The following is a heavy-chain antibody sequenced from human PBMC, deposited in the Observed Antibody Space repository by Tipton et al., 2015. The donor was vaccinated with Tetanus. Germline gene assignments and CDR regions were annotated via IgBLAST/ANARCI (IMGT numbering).Heavy chain of an antibody. J-gene: IGHJ3*02. CDR1: GFTFTDYY. D-gene: IGHD2-15*01. CDR3: ARRGSGDFYRTFDM. V-gene: IGHV3-11*01. Sequence: SLRLSCAASGFTFTDYYMGWIRQAPGKGLEWISYISGSSKTIYFADFVKGRFTISRDNAKNSLYLQMNNLRAEDTAVYYCARRGSGDFYRTFDMWGQGTMVTVSS. CDR2: ISGSSKTI.